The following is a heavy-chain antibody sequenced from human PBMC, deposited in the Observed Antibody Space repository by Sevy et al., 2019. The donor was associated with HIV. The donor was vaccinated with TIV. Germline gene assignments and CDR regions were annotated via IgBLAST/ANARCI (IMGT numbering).Heavy chain of an antibody. J-gene: IGHJ3*01. CDR1: GFTFSNYG. CDR3: AKGSKATDSAFDL. D-gene: IGHD1-26*01. V-gene: IGHV3-30*18. CDR2: VSYDGSTK. Sequence: GGSLRLSCAASGFTFSNYGMHWVRQAPGKGLEWVAFVSYDGSTKYYADFVKGRFTFSRDNSKNTVYLQMNTLRTEDTDVFYCAKGSKATDSAFDLWGQGTMVTVSS.